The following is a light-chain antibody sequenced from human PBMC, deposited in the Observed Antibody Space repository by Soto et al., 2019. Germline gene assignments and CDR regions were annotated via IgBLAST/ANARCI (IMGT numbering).Light chain of an antibody. CDR3: WSYAGNTIFF. CDR2: EGS. V-gene: IGLV2-23*03. Sequence: QSALTQPASVSGSPGQSITISCTGTNNDGGGYKLVSWYQQHPGKVPKVVIYEGSKRTSGVSNRVSGSKSGNTASLTLSGLQAEDEAYYYCWSYAGNTIFFFGGGTKLTVL. J-gene: IGLJ2*01. CDR1: NNDGGGYKL.